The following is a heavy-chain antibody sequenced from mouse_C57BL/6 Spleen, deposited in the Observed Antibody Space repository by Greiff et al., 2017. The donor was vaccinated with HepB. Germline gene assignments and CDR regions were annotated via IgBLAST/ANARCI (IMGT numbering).Heavy chain of an antibody. CDR2: IYPGDGDT. Sequence: QVQLKESGPELVKPGASVKISCKASGYAFSSSWMNWVKQRPGKGLEWIGRIYPGDGDTNYNGKFKGKATLTADKSSSTAYMQLSSLTSEDSAVYFCARFGDGYYGAYWGQGTLVTVSA. CDR1: GYAFSSSW. V-gene: IGHV1-82*01. J-gene: IGHJ3*01. D-gene: IGHD2-3*01. CDR3: ARFGDGYYGAY.